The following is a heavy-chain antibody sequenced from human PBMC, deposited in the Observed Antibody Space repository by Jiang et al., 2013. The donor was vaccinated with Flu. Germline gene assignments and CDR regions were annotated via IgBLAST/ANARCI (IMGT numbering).Heavy chain of an antibody. Sequence: VQLLESGGGLVQPGGSLRLSCAASGFTFSSYSMNWVRQAPGKGLEWVSVIYSGGSTYYADSVKGRFTIPRDNSKNTLYLQMNSLRAEDTAVYHCARARSSGYYYAFDIWGQGTMVTVSS. CDR3: ARARSSGYYYAFDI. CDR1: GFTFSSYS. V-gene: IGHV3-66*01. CDR2: IYSGGST. D-gene: IGHD3-22*01. J-gene: IGHJ3*02.